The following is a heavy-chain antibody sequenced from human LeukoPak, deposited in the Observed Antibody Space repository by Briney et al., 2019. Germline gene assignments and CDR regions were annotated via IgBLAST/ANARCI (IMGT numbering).Heavy chain of an antibody. J-gene: IGHJ4*02. V-gene: IGHV3-7*01. CDR3: ARYRRVYGDYRFDY. CDR1: GFIFSTHW. D-gene: IGHD4-17*01. CDR2: IKEDEGEK. Sequence: GGSLRLSCNASGFIFSTHWMSWVRQAPGEGLEWVASIKEDEGEKYYVDSVDGRFTISRDNARKSLYLQMNSLRAEDTAFYYCARYRRVYGDYRFDYWGQGLLVVVSS.